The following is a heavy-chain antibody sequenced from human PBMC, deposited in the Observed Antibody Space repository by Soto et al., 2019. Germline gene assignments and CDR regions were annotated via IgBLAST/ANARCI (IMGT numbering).Heavy chain of an antibody. CDR2: IIPKFGST. CDR1: GDTFTSYS. Sequence: QGQLVQSGAEVKKPGSSVKVSCKSSGDTFTSYSIAWMRQAPGQGLEWMGGIIPKFGSTKYARKFQDRVTITADESTSTAYTELSGLRSEDTAVYFCARGRSSSWFAVFFQFWGQGTRVTVSS. D-gene: IGHD6-13*01. V-gene: IGHV1-69*01. J-gene: IGHJ1*01. CDR3: ARGRSSSWFAVFFQF.